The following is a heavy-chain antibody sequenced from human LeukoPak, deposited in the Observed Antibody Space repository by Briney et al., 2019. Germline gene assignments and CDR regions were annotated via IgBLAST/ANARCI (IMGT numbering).Heavy chain of an antibody. J-gene: IGHJ3*02. CDR2: ISSSGSTI. CDR1: GFTFSSYE. D-gene: IGHD3-9*01. Sequence: GGSLRLSCAASGFTFSSYEMNWVRQAPGKGLEWVSYISSSGSTIYYADSVKGRFTISRDNAKNSLYLQMNSLRAEDTAVYYCASLLRYFDWSPFDIWGQGTMVTVSS. V-gene: IGHV3-48*03. CDR3: ASLLRYFDWSPFDI.